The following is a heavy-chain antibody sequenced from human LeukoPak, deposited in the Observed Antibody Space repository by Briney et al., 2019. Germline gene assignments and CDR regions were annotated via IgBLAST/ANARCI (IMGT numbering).Heavy chain of an antibody. CDR1: GFTFSSYE. CDR3: ARVTGSGSTTPNWFDP. J-gene: IGHJ5*02. CDR2: ISSSGSTI. Sequence: GGSLRLSCAASGFTFSSYEMNWVRQAPGKGLVWVSYISSSGSTIYYADSVKGRFTISRDNAKNSLYPQMNSLRAEDTAVYYCARVTGSGSTTPNWFDPWGQGTLVTVSS. D-gene: IGHD3-10*01. V-gene: IGHV3-48*03.